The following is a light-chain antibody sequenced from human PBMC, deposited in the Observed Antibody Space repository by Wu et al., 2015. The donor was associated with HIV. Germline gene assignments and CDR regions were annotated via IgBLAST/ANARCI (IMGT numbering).Light chain of an antibody. CDR3: QQYGKLPLT. V-gene: IGKV3-20*01. CDR1: QKMRNNY. Sequence: DIVLTQSPGTLSLSPGESATLSCRASQKMRNNYLAWYQQKPGQAPRLVISGAFNRATGIPDRFGGSGSGTDYTLTISRLDPEDSAMYYCQQYGKLPLTFGGGTKVEIK. CDR2: GAF. J-gene: IGKJ4*01.